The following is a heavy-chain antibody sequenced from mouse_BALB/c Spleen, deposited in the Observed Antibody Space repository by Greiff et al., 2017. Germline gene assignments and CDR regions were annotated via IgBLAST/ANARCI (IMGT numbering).Heavy chain of an antibody. D-gene: IGHD2-2*01. V-gene: IGHV1-14*01. CDR2: INPYNDGT. CDR1: GYTFTSYV. J-gene: IGHJ3*01. CDR3: ARYGSSTWFAY. Sequence: VHVKQSGPELVKPGASVKMSCKASGYTFTSYVMHWVKQKPGQGLEWIGYINPYNDGTKYNEKFKGKATLTSDKSSSTAYMELSSLTSEDSAVYYCARYGSSTWFAYWGQGTLVTVSA.